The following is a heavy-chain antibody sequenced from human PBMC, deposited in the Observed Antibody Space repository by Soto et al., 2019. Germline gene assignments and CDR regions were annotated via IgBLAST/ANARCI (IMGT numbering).Heavy chain of an antibody. V-gene: IGHV3-33*01. D-gene: IGHD3-9*01. CDR3: ARDHEYDILTGYYSGDAFDI. J-gene: IGHJ3*02. CDR2: IWYDGSNK. CDR1: GFTFSSYG. Sequence: GGSLRLSCAASGFTFSSYGMHWVRQAPGKGLEWVAVIWYDGSNKYYADSVKGRFTISRDNSKNTLYLQMNSLRAEDTAVYYCARDHEYDILTGYYSGDAFDIWGQGTMVTVSS.